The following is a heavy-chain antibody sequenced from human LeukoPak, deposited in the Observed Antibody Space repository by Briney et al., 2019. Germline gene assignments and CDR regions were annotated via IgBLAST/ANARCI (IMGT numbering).Heavy chain of an antibody. CDR2: IYTSGST. Sequence: SQTLSLTCTVSGGSISSGSYYWRWIRQPAGKGLEWIGRIYTSGSTNYNPSLKSRVTISVDTSKNQFSLKLSSVTAADTAVYYCARAVDTAISYYFDYWGQGTLVTVSS. CDR3: ARAVDTAISYYFDY. J-gene: IGHJ4*02. V-gene: IGHV4-61*02. CDR1: GGSISSGSYY. D-gene: IGHD5-18*01.